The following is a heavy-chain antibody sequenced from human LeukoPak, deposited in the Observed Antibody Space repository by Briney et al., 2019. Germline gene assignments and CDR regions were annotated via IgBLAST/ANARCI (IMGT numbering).Heavy chain of an antibody. V-gene: IGHV3-11*04. J-gene: IGHJ4*02. CDR3: ARNHGDY. D-gene: IGHD1-14*01. Sequence: GGCLRLSCVASGFTFSDYYMSWIRQAPGKGLEWVSYIISGDTTVDYADSLKGRFTISRDNAKNSLFLQMNSLRAEDTAVYYCARNHGDYWGQGTLVTVSS. CDR1: GFTFSDYY. CDR2: IISGDTTV.